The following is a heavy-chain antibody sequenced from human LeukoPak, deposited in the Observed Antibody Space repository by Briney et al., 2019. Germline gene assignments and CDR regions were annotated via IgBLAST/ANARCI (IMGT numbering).Heavy chain of an antibody. CDR1: RFTFSSYA. J-gene: IGHJ5*02. D-gene: IGHD1-26*01. Sequence: GGSLRLSCAASRFTFSSYAMSWVRQAPGKGLEWVSSISGSGGTTYHAESVKGRITISRDNSKNTLYLQMNSLRAEDTAIYYCAKALGGSGSYRNWFDPWGQGTLVTVSS. CDR3: AKALGGSGSYRNWFDP. CDR2: ISGSGGTT. V-gene: IGHV3-23*01.